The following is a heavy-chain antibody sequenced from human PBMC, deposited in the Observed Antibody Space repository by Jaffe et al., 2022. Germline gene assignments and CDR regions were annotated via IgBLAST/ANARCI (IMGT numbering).Heavy chain of an antibody. CDR3: GRRGDYVEY. Sequence: QVQLQESGPGLVKPSETLSLTCSVSGVSIRSFYWTWIRQPPGKGLEWIGYISYNGETNYNPSLKSRVTISLDTSKNQFSLNLNSVTAADTAVYYCGRRGDYVEYWGQGALVTVSS. J-gene: IGHJ4*02. CDR1: GVSIRSFY. CDR2: ISYNGET. V-gene: IGHV4-59*01.